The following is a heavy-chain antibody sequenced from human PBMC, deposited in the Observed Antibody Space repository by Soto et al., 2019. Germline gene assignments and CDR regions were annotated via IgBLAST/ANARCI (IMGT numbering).Heavy chain of an antibody. CDR1: GGSISSGGYY. Sequence: PSETLSLTCTVSGGSISSGGYYWSWIRQHPGKGLEWIGYIYYSGSTYYNPSLKSRVTISVDTSKNQFSLKLSSVTAADTAVYYWARHFSVDYFDDWGQGALVTVSS. J-gene: IGHJ4*02. CDR3: ARHFSVDYFDD. CDR2: IYYSGST. V-gene: IGHV4-31*03.